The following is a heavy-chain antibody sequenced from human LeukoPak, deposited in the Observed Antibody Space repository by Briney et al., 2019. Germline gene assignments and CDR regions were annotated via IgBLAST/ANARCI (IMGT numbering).Heavy chain of an antibody. Sequence: GGSLRLSCAASGFTFSSYAMHWVRQAPGKGLEWVALISYDGSNKYYADSVKGRFTISRDNSKNTLFLQMNSLRAEDTAVYYCSSDLSYSGYYIDYWGQGTLVTVSS. J-gene: IGHJ4*02. CDR2: ISYDGSNK. CDR1: GFTFSSYA. CDR3: SSDLSYSGYYIDY. V-gene: IGHV3-30-3*01. D-gene: IGHD3-3*01.